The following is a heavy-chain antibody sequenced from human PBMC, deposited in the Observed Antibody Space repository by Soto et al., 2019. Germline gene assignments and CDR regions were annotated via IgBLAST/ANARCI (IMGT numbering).Heavy chain of an antibody. CDR2: ISYDGSNK. CDR3: AKLERPTGAFDI. Sequence: GGSLRLSCAASGFTFSSYGMHWVRQAPGKGLEWVAVISYDGSNKYYADSVKGRFTISRDNSKNTLYLQMNSLRAENTAVYYCAKLERPTGAFDIWGQGTMVTVSS. CDR1: GFTFSSYG. J-gene: IGHJ3*02. V-gene: IGHV3-30*18. D-gene: IGHD1-1*01.